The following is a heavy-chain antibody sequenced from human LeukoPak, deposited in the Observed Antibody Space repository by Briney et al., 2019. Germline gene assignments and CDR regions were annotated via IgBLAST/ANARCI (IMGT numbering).Heavy chain of an antibody. J-gene: IGHJ4*02. CDR3: ARDGPSIAADFDC. CDR1: GFTVSSNY. CDR2: IYSGGET. V-gene: IGHV3-53*01. Sequence: GGSLRLSCAASGFTVSSNYMSWVRQAPGQGLEWVSIIYSGGETYYADSVKGRCTISRGNSKNTLHLQMNSLRAEDSAVYYCARDGPSIAADFDCWGQGTLVTVSS. D-gene: IGHD6-6*01.